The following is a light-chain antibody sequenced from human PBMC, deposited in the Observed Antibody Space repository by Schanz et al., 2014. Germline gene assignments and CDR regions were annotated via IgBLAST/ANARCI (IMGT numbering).Light chain of an antibody. CDR2: STN. CDR3: QSYDISLSVLYV. Sequence: QSVLTQPPSASGTPGQRVTISCSGSSSNIGTNTVIWYQQLPGTAPKLLIHSTNQRPSGVPDRFSGSKSGTSASLAIIGLQSEDEADYYCQSYDISLSVLYVFGTGTKLTVL. J-gene: IGLJ1*01. CDR1: SSNIGTNT. V-gene: IGLV1-44*01.